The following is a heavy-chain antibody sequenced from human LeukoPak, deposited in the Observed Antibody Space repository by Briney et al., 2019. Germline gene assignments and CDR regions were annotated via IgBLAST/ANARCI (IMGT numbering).Heavy chain of an antibody. J-gene: IGHJ5*02. V-gene: IGHV4-59*08. CDR1: GGSISSYY. Sequence: SETLSLTCTVSGGSISSYYWRWIRQPPGKGLEWIGYIYYHGSPNYNPSLKSRVTISVDTSKNQFSLKLSSVTAADTAVYYCASSHYYDSSGYYYPNWFDPWGQGTVVTVSS. CDR3: ASSHYYDSSGYYYPNWFDP. CDR2: IYYHGSP. D-gene: IGHD3-22*01.